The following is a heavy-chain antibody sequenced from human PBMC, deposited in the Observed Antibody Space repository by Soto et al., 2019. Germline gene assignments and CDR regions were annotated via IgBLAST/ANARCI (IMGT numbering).Heavy chain of an antibody. V-gene: IGHV3-23*01. Sequence: PGGSLRLSCAASGFTFSSYAMSWVRQAPGKGLEWVSAISGSGGSTYYADSVKGRFTISRDNSKNTLYLRMNSLRAEDTAVYYCAKDGNSGYDWAYYYYYGMDVWGQGTTVTVSS. CDR3: AKDGNSGYDWAYYYYYGMDV. D-gene: IGHD5-12*01. CDR1: GFTFSSYA. J-gene: IGHJ6*02. CDR2: ISGSGGST.